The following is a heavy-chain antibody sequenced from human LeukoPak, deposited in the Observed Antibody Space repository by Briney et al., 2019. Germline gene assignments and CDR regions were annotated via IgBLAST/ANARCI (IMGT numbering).Heavy chain of an antibody. CDR3: ARNYIAAAGTWAFDI. D-gene: IGHD6-13*01. CDR2: ISAYNANT. CDR1: GYTFSSYG. Sequence: ASVTVSCKASGYTFSSYGINWVRQAPGQGLEWLGWISAYNANTDYAQKVQGRVTMTTETSTSTAYMELRSLRSDDTAVYYCARNYIAAAGTWAFDIWGQGTMVTVSS. J-gene: IGHJ3*02. V-gene: IGHV1-18*01.